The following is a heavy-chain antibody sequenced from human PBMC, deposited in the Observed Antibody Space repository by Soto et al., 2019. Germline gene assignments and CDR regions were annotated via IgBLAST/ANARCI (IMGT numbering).Heavy chain of an antibody. CDR1: GGSISNYY. D-gene: IGHD1-7*01. Sequence: QVQLQASGPGLVKPSETLSLTCTVSGGSISNYYWSWIRQPPGKGLEWIGYIYYSGSTNYNPSLKSRATISVDTSKNQFSLKLNSLTAADTAVYYCARLGRTYNGNYPTPWGQGALVIVSS. CDR3: ARLGRTYNGNYPTP. CDR2: IYYSGST. J-gene: IGHJ5*02. V-gene: IGHV4-59*08.